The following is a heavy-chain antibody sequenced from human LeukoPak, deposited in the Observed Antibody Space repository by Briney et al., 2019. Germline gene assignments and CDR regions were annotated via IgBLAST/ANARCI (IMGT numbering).Heavy chain of an antibody. CDR2: IYPGDSDT. CDR1: GYSFTSYW. V-gene: IGHV5-51*01. J-gene: IGHJ5*02. D-gene: IGHD3-10*01. CDR3: ARQEYYGSGSYSARWFDP. Sequence: GESLKISCQASGYSFTSYWIGWVRQMPGKGLEWMGIIYPGDSDTRYSPSFQGRVTISADKSISTAYLQWSSLKASDTAMYYCARQEYYGSGSYSARWFDPWGQGTLVTVSS.